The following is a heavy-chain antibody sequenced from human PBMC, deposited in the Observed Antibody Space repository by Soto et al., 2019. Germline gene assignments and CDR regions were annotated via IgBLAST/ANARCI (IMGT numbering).Heavy chain of an antibody. J-gene: IGHJ1*01. V-gene: IGHV4-31*02. D-gene: IGHD3-10*01. Sequence: WTWIRQHPGKGLEWIGNIHHSGSTFYNPSLKSRVSISVDTSKNQFSLKLSSVTAADTAVYFCVRGVLSWGQGTLATVSS. CDR3: VRGVLS. CDR2: IHHSGST.